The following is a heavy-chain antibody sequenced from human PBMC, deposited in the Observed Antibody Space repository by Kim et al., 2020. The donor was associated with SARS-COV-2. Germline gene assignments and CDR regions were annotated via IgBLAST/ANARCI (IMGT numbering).Heavy chain of an antibody. CDR2: IYYSGST. J-gene: IGHJ3*02. CDR1: GGSISSYY. CDR3: ARVPSWYRGFGAFDI. Sequence: SETLSLTCTVSGGSISSYYWSWIRQPPGKGLEWIGYIYYSGSTNYNPSLKSRVTISVDTSKNQFSLKLSSVTAADTAVYYCARVPSWYRGFGAFDIWGQGTMVTVSS. D-gene: IGHD6-13*01. V-gene: IGHV4-59*13.